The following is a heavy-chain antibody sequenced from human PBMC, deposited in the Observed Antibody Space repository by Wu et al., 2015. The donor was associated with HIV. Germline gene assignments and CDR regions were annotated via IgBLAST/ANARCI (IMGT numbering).Heavy chain of an antibody. CDR1: GYTFTNYY. CDR2: IDPNIGDI. CDR3: ARELILQKKIAFGLDY. Sequence: QVQLVQSGTEVKKPGTSVKISCKASGYTFTNYYTHWIRQAPGQGLEWMGWIDPNIGDINYAQSFQGRVTMTRDTSIGTAYMELRRLRSDDTALYYCARELILQKKIAFGLDYWGQGTLVTVSS. D-gene: IGHD3-16*01. J-gene: IGHJ4*02. V-gene: IGHV1-2*02.